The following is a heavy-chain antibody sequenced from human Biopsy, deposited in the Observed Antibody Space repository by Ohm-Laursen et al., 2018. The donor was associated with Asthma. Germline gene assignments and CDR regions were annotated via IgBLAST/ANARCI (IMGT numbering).Heavy chain of an antibody. J-gene: IGHJ6*02. Sequence: ESSVKPSCKASGDSFSNYAISWGRRAPGQGLEWMGGLIPVLGTPDHAQMFEGRVTITADESTSTAYMELSSLSSEDTAVYYCARGYSGSDRIVYYYSGLEVWGQGTTVTVSS. D-gene: IGHD5-12*01. V-gene: IGHV1-69*01. CDR3: ARGYSGSDRIVYYYSGLEV. CDR2: LIPVLGTP. CDR1: GDSFSNYA.